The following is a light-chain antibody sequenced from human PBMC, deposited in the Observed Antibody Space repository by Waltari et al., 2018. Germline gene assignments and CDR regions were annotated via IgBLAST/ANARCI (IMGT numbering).Light chain of an antibody. CDR2: GKN. J-gene: IGLJ1*01. V-gene: IGLV3-19*01. CDR3: YSRDSSGDHLRV. CDR1: GLRGYY. Sequence: SSVLTQDPAVSVALGQTVRITSQGDGLRGYYACWYQQKPGQAPVLVNFGKNNRPSGIPDRFSGSSSGNTVSLTITGAQAEDEADYYCYSRDSSGDHLRVFGTGTRVTVL.